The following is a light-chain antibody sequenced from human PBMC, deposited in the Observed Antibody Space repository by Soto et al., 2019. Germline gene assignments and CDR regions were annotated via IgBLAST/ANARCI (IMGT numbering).Light chain of an antibody. CDR2: SNN. J-gene: IGLJ1*01. Sequence: QSVLTQPPSASGTPGQKVFISCSGSRSSIGSNTVNWYQHLPGSAPKLLIYSNNHRPSGVPDRFSASKAGASASLAISGLQSEDEGDYYCAAWDASLGGFYVFGSGTKVTVL. V-gene: IGLV1-44*01. CDR1: RSSIGSNT. CDR3: AAWDASLGGFYV.